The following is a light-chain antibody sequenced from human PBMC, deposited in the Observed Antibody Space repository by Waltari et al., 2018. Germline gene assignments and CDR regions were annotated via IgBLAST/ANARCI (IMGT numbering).Light chain of an antibody. CDR1: QSISSW. Sequence: DIQMTQSPSTLSASVGDRVIITCRASQSISSWLAWYQQKPGKVPKLLIYKAFSLESGVPSRFSGSGSGTEFTLTISSLQPDDFAIYYCQQYNSYPWTFGQGTKVEVK. V-gene: IGKV1-5*03. CDR2: KAF. J-gene: IGKJ1*01. CDR3: QQYNSYPWT.